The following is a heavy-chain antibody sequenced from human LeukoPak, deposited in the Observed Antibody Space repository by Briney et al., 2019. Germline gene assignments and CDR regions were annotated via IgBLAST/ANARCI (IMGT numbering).Heavy chain of an antibody. CDR1: GGSISSGSYY. Sequence: PSQTLSLTCTVSGGSISSGSYYWSWIRQPAGKGLEWIGRIYTSGRTNYNPSLKSRVTISVDTSKNRFSLKLSSVTAADTAVYYCARDPPFDWSNWFDPGAREPWSPSPQ. CDR3: ARDPPFDWSNWFDP. V-gene: IGHV4-61*02. CDR2: IYTSGRT. J-gene: IGHJ5*02. D-gene: IGHD3-9*01.